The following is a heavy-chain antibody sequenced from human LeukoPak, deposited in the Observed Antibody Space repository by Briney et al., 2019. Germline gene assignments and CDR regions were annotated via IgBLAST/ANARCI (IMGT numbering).Heavy chain of an antibody. J-gene: IGHJ4*02. D-gene: IGHD6-13*01. Sequence: ASVKVSCKASGYTFTSYYMHWVRQAPGQGLEWMGIINPSGGSTSYAQKFQGRVTMTRDTSTSTVYMELSSLRSEDTAVYYCARVGSSSWYPVHVGFDYWGQGPLVTVSS. CDR2: INPSGGST. CDR1: GYTFTSYY. CDR3: ARVGSSSWYPVHVGFDY. V-gene: IGHV1-46*01.